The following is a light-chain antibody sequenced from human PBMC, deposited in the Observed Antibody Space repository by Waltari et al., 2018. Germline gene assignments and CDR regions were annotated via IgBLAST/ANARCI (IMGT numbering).Light chain of an antibody. V-gene: IGKV1-39*01. CDR3: QQSYSTLSIT. Sequence: DIQMTQSPSSLSASVGDRVTITCRASQSISSYLNWYQQKPGKAPKLLIYAASSLQSVVPSRFSGSGSGTDFTLTISSLQPEDFATYYCQQSYSTLSITFGQGTRLEIK. CDR2: AAS. CDR1: QSISSY. J-gene: IGKJ5*01.